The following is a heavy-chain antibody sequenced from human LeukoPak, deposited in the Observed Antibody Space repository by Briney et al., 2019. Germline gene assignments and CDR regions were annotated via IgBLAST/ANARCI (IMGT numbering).Heavy chain of an antibody. CDR2: ISSSGDST. Sequence: GGSLRLSCSASGFTFSSYAMHWVRQAPGKGLEYVSAISSSGDSTYYADSVKCRFTISRDNSKNTLYLQMSSLRPEDAAVYYCVKDGMAVAGTAPLDYWGLGILVTVSS. CDR1: GFTFSSYA. CDR3: VKDGMAVAGTAPLDY. V-gene: IGHV3-64D*08. D-gene: IGHD6-19*01. J-gene: IGHJ4*02.